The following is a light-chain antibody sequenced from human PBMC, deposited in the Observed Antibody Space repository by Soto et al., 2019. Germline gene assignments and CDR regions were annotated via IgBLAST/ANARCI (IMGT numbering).Light chain of an antibody. J-gene: IGKJ1*01. CDR1: QNIDNR. Sequence: DILMTQSPPTLSASVGDRATITCRASQNIDNRLAWYQQKPGKATKTTIYRATSLESGVTSRLTACGSGTEFTLTIRSLQPDDFATYSCQHYNSYGTFGQGT. CDR2: RAT. V-gene: IGKV1-5*01. CDR3: QHYNSYGT.